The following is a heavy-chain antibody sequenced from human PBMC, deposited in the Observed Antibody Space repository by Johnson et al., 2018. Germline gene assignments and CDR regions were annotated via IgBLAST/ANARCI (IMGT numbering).Heavy chain of an antibody. CDR1: GFTFDEYA. CDR3: AKGAGGDSGAYYSYYHYYMDV. CDR2: ISWNSGIT. J-gene: IGHJ6*03. D-gene: IGHD3-22*01. V-gene: IGHV3-9*01. Sequence: VQLVESGGGLVQPGRSLSLSCAGSGFTFDEYAMHWVRQAPGKGLEWVSGISWNSGITGYADSVKGRFTISSDNAKSSLYLQMNSLRCEDTALSYWAKGAGGDSGAYYSYYHYYMDVWGKGPTVSVSS.